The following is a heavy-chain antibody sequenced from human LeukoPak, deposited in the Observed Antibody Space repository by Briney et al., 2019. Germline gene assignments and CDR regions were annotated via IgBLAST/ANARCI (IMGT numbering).Heavy chain of an antibody. Sequence: SETLSLTCTVSGGSISSYYWSWIRQPPGKGLEWIGYIYYSGSTNYNPSLKSRVTISVDTSKNQFSLKLSSVTAADTAVYYCARRRHYYDSSGYAFDIWGQGTMVTVSS. CDR2: IYYSGST. CDR1: GGSISSYY. D-gene: IGHD3-22*01. CDR3: ARRRHYYDSSGYAFDI. J-gene: IGHJ3*02. V-gene: IGHV4-59*08.